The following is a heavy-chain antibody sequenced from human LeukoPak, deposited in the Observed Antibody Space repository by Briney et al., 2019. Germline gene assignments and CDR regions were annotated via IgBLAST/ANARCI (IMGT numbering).Heavy chain of an antibody. CDR1: GFTFSDYY. V-gene: IGHV3-11*04. D-gene: IGHD3-3*01. Sequence: TGGSLRLSCAASGFTFSDYYMSWIRQAPGKGLKWVSYISNSGNTIYYADSLKGRFTISRDNAKNSLYLQMNSLRAEDTAVYYCARAYDFWSGYYSSYFDYWGQGTLVTVSS. CDR3: ARAYDFWSGYYSSYFDY. CDR2: ISNSGNTI. J-gene: IGHJ4*02.